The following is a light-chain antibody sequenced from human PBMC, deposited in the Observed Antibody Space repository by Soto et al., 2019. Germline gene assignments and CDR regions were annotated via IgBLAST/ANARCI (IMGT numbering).Light chain of an antibody. Sequence: EIVLTQSPGTLSLSPGERATLSCRASQSVGSNLYWYQQIPGQAPRLLIYDASNRATGTPARFSGSGSGTDFTLTISSLEPEDFAVYYCQQRSSWPPWTFGQGTKVEIK. CDR2: DAS. CDR1: QSVGSN. J-gene: IGKJ1*01. CDR3: QQRSSWPPWT. V-gene: IGKV3-11*01.